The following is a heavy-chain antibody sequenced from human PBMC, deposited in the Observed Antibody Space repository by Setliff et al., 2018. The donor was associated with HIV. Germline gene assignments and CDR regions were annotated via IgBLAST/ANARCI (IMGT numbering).Heavy chain of an antibody. CDR3: ARPLSTSYYFWGDAFGI. Sequence: SETRTLPVAVCGGSVSGYYWGWIRQPPGKGLEWIGSFHSSGSTSYNPSLRSRVTLSVDTSKNQFSLRLTSVTAPDTAMYYCARPLSTSYYFWGDAFGIWGQGTVVTVSS. CDR1: GGSVSGYY. J-gene: IGHJ3*02. D-gene: IGHD3-3*01. CDR2: FHSSGST. V-gene: IGHV4-4*08.